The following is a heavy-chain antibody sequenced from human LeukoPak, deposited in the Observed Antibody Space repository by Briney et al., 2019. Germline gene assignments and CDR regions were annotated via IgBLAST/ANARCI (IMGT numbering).Heavy chain of an antibody. D-gene: IGHD1-26*01. Sequence: GGSLRLSCAASGFTFSIYVMSWVRQAPGKGLEWVGFIRSKAYGGTTEYAASVKGRFTISRDDSKSIAYLQMNSLKTEDTAVYYCLVTGGAFDIWGQGTMVTVSS. CDR3: LVTGGAFDI. CDR1: GFTFSIYV. V-gene: IGHV3-49*04. J-gene: IGHJ3*02. CDR2: IRSKAYGGTT.